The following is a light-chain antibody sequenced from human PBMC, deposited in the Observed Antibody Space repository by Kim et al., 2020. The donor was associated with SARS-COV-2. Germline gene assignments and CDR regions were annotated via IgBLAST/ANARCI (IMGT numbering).Light chain of an antibody. V-gene: IGLV2-8*01. J-gene: IGLJ1*01. Sequence: QSVTVSCTGTSGGVGAYNYVSGYQQHPGKAPKLIIRKVNKRPSGVPDRFSGSKSGNTASLTVSALQADDEADDYCSSYAGSNYYVFGTGTKVTVL. CDR2: KVN. CDR3: SSYAGSNYYV. CDR1: SGGVGAYNY.